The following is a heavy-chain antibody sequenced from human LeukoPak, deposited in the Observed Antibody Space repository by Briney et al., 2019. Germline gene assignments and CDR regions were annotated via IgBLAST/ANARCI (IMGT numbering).Heavy chain of an antibody. CDR2: ISAYNGNT. V-gene: IGHV1-18*01. CDR3: ARAFDLYDFWSGYYDY. J-gene: IGHJ4*02. Sequence: GASVKVSCKASGYTFTSYGISWVRQAPGQGLEWMGWISAYNGNTNYAQKFQGRVTMTRDTSISTAYMELSRLRSDDTAVYYCARAFDLYDFWSGYYDYWGQGTLVTVSS. D-gene: IGHD3-3*01. CDR1: GYTFTSYG.